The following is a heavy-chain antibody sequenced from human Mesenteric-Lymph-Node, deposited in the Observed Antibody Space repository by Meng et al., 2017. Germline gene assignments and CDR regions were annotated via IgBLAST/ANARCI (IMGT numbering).Heavy chain of an antibody. V-gene: IGHV4-4*03. J-gene: IGHJ4*02. D-gene: IGHD1-7*01. CDR1: GASSGSYIW. CDR3: GRDQGRELINH. Sequence: QVLRTAPAPGRLTPPCTLSPTCTASGASSGSYIWWRWVRQPRGKGLGWIGEVYHRGDTNYTPSLKSRVDISVDKSKNQFYLSLFSVTAADTAVYYCGRDQGRELINHWGQGTLVTVSS. CDR2: VYHRGDT.